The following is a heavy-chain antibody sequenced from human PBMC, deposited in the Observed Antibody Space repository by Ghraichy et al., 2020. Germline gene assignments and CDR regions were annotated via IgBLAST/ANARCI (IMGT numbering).Heavy chain of an antibody. D-gene: IGHD1-26*01. CDR3: AITGGKADY. V-gene: IGHV4-39*01. CDR2: IYYSGST. CDR1: GGSISSSSYY. J-gene: IGHJ4*02. Sequence: SETLSLTCTVSGGSISSSSYYWGWIRQPPGKGLEWIGSIYYSGSTYYNPSLKSRVTISVDTSKNQFSLKLSSVTAADTAVYYCAITGGKADYWGQGTLVTVSS.